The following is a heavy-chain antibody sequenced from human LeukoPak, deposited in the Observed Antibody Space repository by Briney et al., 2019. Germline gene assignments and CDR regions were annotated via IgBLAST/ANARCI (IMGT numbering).Heavy chain of an antibody. D-gene: IGHD1-26*01. J-gene: IGHJ5*02. CDR2: INPNSGGT. V-gene: IGHV1-2*02. CDR1: GYTFTGYY. CDR3: ARAGSYRVSNNNWFEP. Sequence: GASVKVSCKASGYTFTGYYMHWVRQAPGQGPEWMGWINPNSGGTNYAQKLQGRVTMTRDTSISTAYMELSRLRSDDTAAYYCARAGSYRVSNNNWFEPWGQGSLVTVSS.